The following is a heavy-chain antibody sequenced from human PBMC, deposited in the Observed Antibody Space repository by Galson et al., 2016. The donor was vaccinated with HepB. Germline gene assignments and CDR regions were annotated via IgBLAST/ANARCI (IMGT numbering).Heavy chain of an antibody. J-gene: IGHJ4*02. CDR1: GFTFTNYW. Sequence: SLRLSCAASGFTFTNYWMTWVRQAPGQGLEWVANIKEDGTEKCYADSVKGRFTVSRDNARNSLYLQMNSLRAEDTGIYYCAREGLADGSYFDYWGRGTLVTVS. V-gene: IGHV3-7*01. CDR2: IKEDGTEK. CDR3: AREGLADGSYFDY. D-gene: IGHD5-24*01.